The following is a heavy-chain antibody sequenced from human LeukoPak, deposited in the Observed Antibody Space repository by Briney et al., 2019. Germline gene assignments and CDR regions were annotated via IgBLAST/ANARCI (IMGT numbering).Heavy chain of an antibody. V-gene: IGHV4-4*07. J-gene: IGHJ4*02. D-gene: IGHD3-22*01. CDR3: ARGGSGYYLYYFDY. Sequence: NPSETLSLTCTVSGGSISSYYWSWIRQPPGKGLEWIGRIYTSGSTNYNPSLKSRVTMSVDTSKNQFSLKLSSVTAADTAVYYCARGGSGYYLYYFDYWGQGTLVTVSS. CDR2: IYTSGST. CDR1: GGSISSYY.